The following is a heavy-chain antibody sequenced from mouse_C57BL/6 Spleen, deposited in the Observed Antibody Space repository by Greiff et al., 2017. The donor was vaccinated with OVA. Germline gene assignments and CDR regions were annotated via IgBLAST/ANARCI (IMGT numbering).Heavy chain of an antibody. CDR2: ISDGGSYT. D-gene: IGHD2-2*01. V-gene: IGHV5-4*01. Sequence: DVQLVESGGGLVKPGGSLKLSCAASGFTFSSYAMSWVRQTPEKRLEWVATISDGGSYTYYPDNVKGRFTISRDNAKNNLYLQMSHLKSEDTAMYYCARDGYDGGYAMDYWGQGTSVTVSS. J-gene: IGHJ4*01. CDR3: ARDGYDGGYAMDY. CDR1: GFTFSSYA.